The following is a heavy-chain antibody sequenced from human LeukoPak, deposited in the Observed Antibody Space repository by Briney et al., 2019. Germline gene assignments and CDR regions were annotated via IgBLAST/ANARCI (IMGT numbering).Heavy chain of an antibody. V-gene: IGHV4-61*09. J-gene: IGHJ4*02. CDR3: ARGTVPGPYFDY. CDR2: IYSSGST. Sequence: SETLSLTCTVSGGSISSGSYSWTWIRQPAGKGLEWIGHIYSSGSTNDNPPLKSRVTVSLDTSKNQFSLKLSSVTAADTAVYYCARGTVPGPYFDYWGQGTLVTVSS. D-gene: IGHD1/OR15-1a*01. CDR1: GGSISSGSYS.